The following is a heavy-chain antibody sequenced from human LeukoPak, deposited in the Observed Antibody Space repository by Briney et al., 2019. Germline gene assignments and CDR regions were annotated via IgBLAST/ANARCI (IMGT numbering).Heavy chain of an antibody. CDR1: GDSINTSY. CDR3: ARLVEYTTRWYRSYHFDS. Sequence: SETLSLTCRVSGDSINTSYWSWIRQPPGQALEWIGYINNIGSTNYNPSLKSRVTMSVDTSEKQFSLQLTSVTAADTALYYCARLVEYTTRWYRSYHFDSWGQGTLVTVSS. CDR2: INNIGST. D-gene: IGHD6-13*01. J-gene: IGHJ4*02. V-gene: IGHV4-4*09.